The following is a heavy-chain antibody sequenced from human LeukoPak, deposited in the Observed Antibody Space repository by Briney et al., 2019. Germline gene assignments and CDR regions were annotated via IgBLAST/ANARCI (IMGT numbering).Heavy chain of an antibody. J-gene: IGHJ4*02. CDR3: ARGRYYDTLDY. V-gene: IGHV3-23*01. D-gene: IGHD3-22*01. CDR1: GITLSNYG. CDR2: ISDSGGRT. Sequence: GGSLRFSCAVSGITLSNYGMSWVRQAPGKGLEWVAGISDSGGRTNYADSVKGRFTISRDNSKNTLFLQMNSLRTEDTAVYYCARGRYYDTLDYWGQGTLVTVSS.